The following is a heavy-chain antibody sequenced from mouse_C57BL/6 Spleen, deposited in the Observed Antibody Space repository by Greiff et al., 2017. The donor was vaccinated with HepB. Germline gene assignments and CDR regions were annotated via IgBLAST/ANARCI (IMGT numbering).Heavy chain of an antibody. CDR2: IDPSDSYT. V-gene: IGHV1-69*01. D-gene: IGHD2-1*01. Sequence: QVQLQQPGAELVMPGASVKLSCKASGYTFTSYWMHWVKQRPGQGLEWIGEIDPSDSYTNYNQKFKGKSTLTVDKSSITAYMQLSSLTSEASAVYYCASRPGDGNYDYWGQGTTLTVSS. CDR3: ASRPGDGNYDY. CDR1: GYTFTSYW. J-gene: IGHJ2*01.